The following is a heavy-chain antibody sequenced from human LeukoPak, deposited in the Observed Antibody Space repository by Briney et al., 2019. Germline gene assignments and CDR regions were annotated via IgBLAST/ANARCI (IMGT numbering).Heavy chain of an antibody. V-gene: IGHV4-38-2*02. CDR2: LHHNGST. CDR3: ARLSGNFVPAVINY. D-gene: IGHD4-23*01. Sequence: PSETLSLTCSVSDYSINSGYYWGWIRQPPGKGLEWIGSLHHNGSTYNNPSLKSRVTMSVDTSKKQFSLKLRSVTAADTAVYYCARLSGNFVPAVINYWGQGTLVTVSS. J-gene: IGHJ4*02. CDR1: DYSINSGYY.